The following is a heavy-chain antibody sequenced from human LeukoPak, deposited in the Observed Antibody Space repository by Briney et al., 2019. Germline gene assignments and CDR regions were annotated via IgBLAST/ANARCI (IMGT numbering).Heavy chain of an antibody. J-gene: IGHJ3*02. D-gene: IGHD6-19*01. Sequence: ASVKVSCKASGYXFTSHGINWVRQVPGQGLEWMGWISAYNGNTNSAQKLQGRFTMTTDTSTSTAYMELRSLTSADSAVYYCARGAYSSAIDAFDIWGQGTMVTVSS. CDR1: GYXFTSHG. CDR3: ARGAYSSAIDAFDI. CDR2: ISAYNGNT. V-gene: IGHV1-18*01.